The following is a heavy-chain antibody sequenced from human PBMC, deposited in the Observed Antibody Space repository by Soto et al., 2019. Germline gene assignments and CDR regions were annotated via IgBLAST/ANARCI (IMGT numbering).Heavy chain of an antibody. CDR1: GFTFSSYE. CDR3: ARVFTLEAARPYYYYYGMDV. CDR2: ISSSGTTI. Sequence: EVQLVESGGGLVQPGGSLRLSCAASGFTFSSYEMNWVRQAPGKGLEWLSYISSSGTTIFYADSVKGRFTISRDNAKNSLWLQMNSLRAEDTAVYYCARVFTLEAARPYYYYYGMDVWGHGTTVTVSS. V-gene: IGHV3-48*03. D-gene: IGHD3-3*01. J-gene: IGHJ6*02.